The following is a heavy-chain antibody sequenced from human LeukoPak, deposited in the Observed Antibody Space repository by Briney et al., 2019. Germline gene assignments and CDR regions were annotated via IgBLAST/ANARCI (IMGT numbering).Heavy chain of an antibody. D-gene: IGHD3-10*01. Sequence: ETLSLTCTVSGGSISSGTYYWSWIRQPPGKGLEWIGYIYYSGSTNYNPSLKSRVTISVDTSKNQFSLKLSSVTAADTAVYYCARRRGSGSNYAFDIWGQGTMVTVSS. CDR1: GGSISSGTYY. CDR3: ARRRGSGSNYAFDI. J-gene: IGHJ3*02. CDR2: IYYSGST. V-gene: IGHV4-61*01.